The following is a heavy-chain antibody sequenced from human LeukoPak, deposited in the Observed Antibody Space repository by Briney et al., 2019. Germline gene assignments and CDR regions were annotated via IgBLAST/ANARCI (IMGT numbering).Heavy chain of an antibody. CDR2: IWSDGSNK. Sequence: PGGSLRLSCAASGFTFSSYGMHWVRQTPGKGLEWVAVIWSDGSNKYYADSVKGRFTISRDNAKNSMYLQMSSLRADDTAVYYCAGVGGGSSLNNNWFDPWGQGTLVTVSS. J-gene: IGHJ5*02. CDR3: AGVGGGSSLNNNWFDP. D-gene: IGHD2-15*01. V-gene: IGHV3-33*01. CDR1: GFTFSSYG.